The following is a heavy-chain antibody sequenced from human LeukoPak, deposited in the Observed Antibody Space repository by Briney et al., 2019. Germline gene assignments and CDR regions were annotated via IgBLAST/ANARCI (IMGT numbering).Heavy chain of an antibody. CDR2: ISYDGSNK. CDR1: GFTSSSYA. CDR3: ARGVLPIAARSPYYFDY. V-gene: IGHV3-30-3*01. Sequence: GGSLRLSCAASGFTSSSYAMHWVRQAPGEGREWVAVISYDGSNKYYADSVKGRFTISRDNSKNTLYLQMNSLRAEDTAVYYCARGVLPIAARSPYYFDYWGQGTLVTVSS. D-gene: IGHD6-6*01. J-gene: IGHJ4*02.